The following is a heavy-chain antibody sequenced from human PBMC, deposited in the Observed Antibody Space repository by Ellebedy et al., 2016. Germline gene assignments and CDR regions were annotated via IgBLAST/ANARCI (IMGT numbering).Heavy chain of an antibody. V-gene: IGHV1-69*13. CDR1: GGTFSSYA. CDR2: IIPIFGTA. CDR3: ARVRGYYYDSSGYYFDY. D-gene: IGHD3-22*01. J-gene: IGHJ4*02. Sequence: SVKVSCXASGGTFSSYAISWVRQAPGQGLEWMGGIIPIFGTANYAQKFQGRVTITADGSTSTAYMELSSLRSEDTAVYYCARVRGYYYDSSGYYFDYWGQGTLVTVSS.